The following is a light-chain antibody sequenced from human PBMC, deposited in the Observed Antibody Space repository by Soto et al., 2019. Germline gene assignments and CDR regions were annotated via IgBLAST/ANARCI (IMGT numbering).Light chain of an antibody. CDR1: SSDVGGYNY. J-gene: IGLJ1*01. CDR3: RSYATSNTRQIV. CDR2: DVS. Sequence: QSVLTQPASVSGSPGQSITISCTGTSSDVGGYNYVSWYQHHPGKAPKLTISDVSNRPSGVSNRFSGSTSGNTASLTISGLQPEDEADSYCRSYATSNTRQIVFVTGTKVNVL. V-gene: IGLV2-14*03.